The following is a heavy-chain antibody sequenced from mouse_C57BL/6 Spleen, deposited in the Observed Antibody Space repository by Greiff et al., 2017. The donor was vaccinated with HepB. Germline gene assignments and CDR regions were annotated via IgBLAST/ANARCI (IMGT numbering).Heavy chain of an antibody. CDR2: IDPEDGDT. CDR3: TTVYYGSSSWYFDV. CDR1: GFNIKDYY. V-gene: IGHV14-1*01. D-gene: IGHD1-1*01. Sequence: LKQSGAELVRPGASVKLSCTASGFNIKDYYMHWVKQRPEQGLEWIGRIDPEDGDTEYAPKFQGKATMTADTSSNTAYLQLSSLTSEDTAVYYCTTVYYGSSSWYFDVWGTGTTVTVSS. J-gene: IGHJ1*03.